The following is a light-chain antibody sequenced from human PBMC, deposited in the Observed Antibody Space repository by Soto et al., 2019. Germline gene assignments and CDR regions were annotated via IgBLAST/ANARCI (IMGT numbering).Light chain of an antibody. V-gene: IGLV2-18*02. J-gene: IGLJ1*01. CDR1: SSDVGSYSR. CDR2: EVS. CDR3: SSFTSSSTYV. Sequence: QSVLTQPPSVSGSPGHAVAISCTGTSSDVGSYSRVAWYQQSPGTAPKLMIYEVSNRPSGVPDRFSGSKSGNTASLTFFGLQAEDEADYYCSSFTSSSTYVFGTGTKVTVL.